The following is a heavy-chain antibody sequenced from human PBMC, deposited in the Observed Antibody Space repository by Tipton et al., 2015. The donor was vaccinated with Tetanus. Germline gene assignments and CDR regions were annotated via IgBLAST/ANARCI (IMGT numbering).Heavy chain of an antibody. CDR3: ARVKDIVTEPGERNYHYYGMDV. CDR2: IDSSSSASYI. D-gene: IGHD5-12*01. J-gene: IGHJ6*02. CDR1: GFTFSPYS. Sequence: VQLVQSGGGVVQPGRSLRLSCAASGFTFSPYSMNWVRLAPGRGLEWVSSIDSSSSASYIYYADSVKGRFTISRDNAKNSLFLQMNSLRAEDTAVYYCARVKDIVTEPGERNYHYYGMDVWGPGTTVTVSS. V-gene: IGHV3-21*01.